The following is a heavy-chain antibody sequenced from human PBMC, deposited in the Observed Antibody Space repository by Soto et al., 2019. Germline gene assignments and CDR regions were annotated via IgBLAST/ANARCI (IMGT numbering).Heavy chain of an antibody. J-gene: IGHJ4*02. CDR1: GGSIGSDGYS. D-gene: IGHD3-22*01. CDR3: ARTFYFDSRGYYYLFFDR. CDR2: IYHSGST. V-gene: IGHV4-30-2*06. Sequence: SETLSLTCAVSGGSIGSDGYSWSWIRQSPGKGLEWIGHIYHSGSTYYNPSLKRRVTITVDTSKNQLSLNLRSMTAADTAVYFCARTFYFDSRGYYYLFFDRWGQGALVTVSS.